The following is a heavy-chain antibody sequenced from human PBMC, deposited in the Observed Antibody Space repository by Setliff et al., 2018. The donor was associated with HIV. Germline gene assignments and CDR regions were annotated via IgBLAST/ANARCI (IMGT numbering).Heavy chain of an antibody. V-gene: IGHV4-38-2*01. J-gene: IGHJ4*02. D-gene: IGHD1-26*01. CDR3: ARVPHRVVGTTTLLYHFDY. CDR1: GYSISSGYY. Sequence: SETLSLTCAVSGYSISSGYYWAWTRQSPGKGLDWIGSIHHSGTTYYNPSLKSRVTISVGTTTNQVSLQVNSVTAVDTAVYYCARVPHRVVGTTTLLYHFDYWGLGTLVTVSS. CDR2: IHHSGTT.